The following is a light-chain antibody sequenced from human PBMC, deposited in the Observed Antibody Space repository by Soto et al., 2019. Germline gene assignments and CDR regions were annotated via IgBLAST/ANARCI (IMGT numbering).Light chain of an antibody. J-gene: IGKJ4*01. CDR3: QQYTDWHLT. CDR1: QRLSSS. Sequence: EIVMTQSPATLSVSPGERATLSCRASQRLSSSLAWYQHKRGQAARLLIHGASTRAIGIPDRFSGSGSGTEFTLTIRSLQSEDFAVYYCQQYTDWHLTFGGGTKVELK. V-gene: IGKV3-15*01. CDR2: GAS.